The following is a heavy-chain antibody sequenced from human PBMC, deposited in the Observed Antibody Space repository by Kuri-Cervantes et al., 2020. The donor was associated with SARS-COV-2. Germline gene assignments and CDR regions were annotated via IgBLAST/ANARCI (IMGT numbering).Heavy chain of an antibody. D-gene: IGHD2-15*01. V-gene: IGHV3-30*04. CDR3: AKDPHGIVVVVAAIDQ. J-gene: IGHJ4*02. CDR1: GFTFASYA. Sequence: GESLKISCAASGFTFASYAMNWVRQAPGKGLEWVTLISYDGSSKYYADSVKGRFTISRDNSKNTLYLQMSSLRVEDTAVYYCAKDPHGIVVVVAAIDQWGQGTLVTVSS. CDR2: ISYDGSSK.